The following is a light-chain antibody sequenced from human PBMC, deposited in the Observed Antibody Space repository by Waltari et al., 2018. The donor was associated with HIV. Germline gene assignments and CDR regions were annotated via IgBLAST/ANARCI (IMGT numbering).Light chain of an antibody. Sequence: EIVLTQSPATLSLSPGERATLSCRASQSISGYLAWYQQKPGQAPRLPIYDASYRATGIPARFSGSGSGTDFTLTINSLEPEDFALYYCQQRNSWPLTFGGGTKVEIK. CDR3: QQRNSWPLT. CDR2: DAS. V-gene: IGKV3-11*01. CDR1: QSISGY. J-gene: IGKJ4*01.